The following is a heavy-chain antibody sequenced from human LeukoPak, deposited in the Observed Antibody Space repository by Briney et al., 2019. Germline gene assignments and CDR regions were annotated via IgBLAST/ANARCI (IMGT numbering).Heavy chain of an antibody. CDR2: IKQDGSEQ. J-gene: IGHJ4*02. CDR1: GFTFYTSW. V-gene: IGHV3-7*01. CDR3: ARVKASSYYGRSANDY. Sequence: GGSLRLSCEASGFTFYTSWTSWVRQSPGKGLEWVANIKQDGSEQDYPGPVRGRFRLPRANAKNSLHLQMNRPTAEDTAVYYCARVKASSYYGRSANDYWGQGTRVIVSS. D-gene: IGHD2-2*01.